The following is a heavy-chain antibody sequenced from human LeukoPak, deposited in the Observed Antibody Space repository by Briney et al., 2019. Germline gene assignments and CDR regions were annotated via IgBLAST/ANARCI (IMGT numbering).Heavy chain of an antibody. Sequence: GGFLRLSCAASGFTFSSYEMNWVRQAPGKGLEWVSYISSSGSTIYYADSVKGRFTISRDNAKNSLYLQMNSLRAEDTAVYYCARDGDYYDSSGYYSYYFDYWGQGTLVTVSS. D-gene: IGHD3-22*01. CDR1: GFTFSSYE. CDR3: ARDGDYYDSSGYYSYYFDY. V-gene: IGHV3-48*03. J-gene: IGHJ4*02. CDR2: ISSSGSTI.